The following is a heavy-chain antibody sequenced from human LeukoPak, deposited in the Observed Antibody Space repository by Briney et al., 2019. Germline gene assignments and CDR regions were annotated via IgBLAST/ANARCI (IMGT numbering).Heavy chain of an antibody. V-gene: IGHV1-2*02. D-gene: IGHD2-15*01. Sequence: ASVKVSCKASGYTFTGYFMNWARQAPGQGLEWMGWINPNSGDTTYAQKFQGRVTMNRDTSTNTAYMELSRLRSDDTAVYYCAREPLDIVVVVEPGRVDAFDIWGQGTMVTVSS. CDR3: AREPLDIVVVVEPGRVDAFDI. J-gene: IGHJ3*02. CDR2: INPNSGDT. CDR1: GYTFTGYF.